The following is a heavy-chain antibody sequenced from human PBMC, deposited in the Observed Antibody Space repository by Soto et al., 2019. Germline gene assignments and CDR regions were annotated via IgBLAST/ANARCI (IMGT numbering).Heavy chain of an antibody. CDR3: TKSRRGILMVYGFGGMNV. CDR1: GFTVNSHA. D-gene: IGHD2-8*01. V-gene: IGHV3-23*01. CDR2: ISGSGDGT. J-gene: IGHJ6*01. Sequence: GGSLRLSCAASGFTVNSHAMSWVRQAPGKGLEWVASISGSGDGTYYGDSVKGRFTISRDSSSSTLYLQMNNLRGEDTAVYFCTKSRRGILMVYGFGGMNVWGQGTTVTVSS.